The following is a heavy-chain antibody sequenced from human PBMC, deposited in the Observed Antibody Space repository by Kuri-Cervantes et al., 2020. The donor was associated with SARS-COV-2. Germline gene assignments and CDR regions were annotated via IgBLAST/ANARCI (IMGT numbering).Heavy chain of an antibody. Sequence: ASVKVSCKVSGYTLTELSMHWVRQAPGKGLEWMGGFDPEDGETIYAQKFQGRVTTTEDTSTDTAYMELSSLRSEDTAVYYCARDGDCSSTSCSNWFDPWGQGTLVTVSS. J-gene: IGHJ5*02. CDR1: GYTLTELS. V-gene: IGHV1-24*01. CDR3: ARDGDCSSTSCSNWFDP. CDR2: FDPEDGET. D-gene: IGHD2-2*01.